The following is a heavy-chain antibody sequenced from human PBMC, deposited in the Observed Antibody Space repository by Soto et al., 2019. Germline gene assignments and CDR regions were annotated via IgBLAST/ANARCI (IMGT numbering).Heavy chain of an antibody. V-gene: IGHV3-23*01. Sequence: PGGSLSLSCVGFGFTFSNHGMHWVRQAPGKGLEWLSAISGSGGSTAYADSVKGRFTISRDTSKNTLNLQMNSLRAEDTAVYYCAKSLVEYELVTIPDHPFDHWGQGTLVTVSS. CDR3: AKSLVEYELVTIPDHPFDH. CDR2: ISGSGGST. J-gene: IGHJ4*02. D-gene: IGHD6-13*01. CDR1: GFTFSNHG.